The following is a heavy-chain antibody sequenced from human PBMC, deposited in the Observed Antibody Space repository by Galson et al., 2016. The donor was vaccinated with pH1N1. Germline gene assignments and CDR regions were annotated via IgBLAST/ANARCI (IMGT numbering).Heavy chain of an antibody. J-gene: IGHJ5*02. CDR3: ARIIRYSSGLDP. V-gene: IGHV1-2*02. Sequence: SVKVSCKASGYTFTGHYMHWVRQAPGRGLEWMGWINPENGDTKYAQKFQDRVTMTRDTSNSTAYMKVNRLTSDDTAVYYCARIIRYSSGLDPWGQGTLVTVSS. D-gene: IGHD2-21*01. CDR2: INPENGDT. CDR1: GYTFTGHY.